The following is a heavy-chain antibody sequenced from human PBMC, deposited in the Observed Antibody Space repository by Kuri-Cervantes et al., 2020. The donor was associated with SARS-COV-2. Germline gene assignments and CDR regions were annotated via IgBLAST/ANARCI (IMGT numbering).Heavy chain of an antibody. Sequence: SVKVSCKASGGTLSSYAISWVRQAPGQGLEWMGGIIPIFGTANYAQKFQGRVTITADESTSTAYMELSSLRSEDTAVYYCARDLKEYSSSFYYYYYYMDVWGKGTTVTVSS. CDR1: GGTLSSYA. J-gene: IGHJ6*03. CDR2: IIPIFGTA. D-gene: IGHD6-6*01. CDR3: ARDLKEYSSSFYYYYYYMDV. V-gene: IGHV1-69*13.